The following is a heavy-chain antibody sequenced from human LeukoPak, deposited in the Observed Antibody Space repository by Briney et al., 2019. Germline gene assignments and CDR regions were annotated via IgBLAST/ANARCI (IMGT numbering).Heavy chain of an antibody. V-gene: IGHV3-30-3*01. CDR3: ASGLPRYCSGGSCLAFDY. CDR1: GFTFDDYA. J-gene: IGHJ4*02. D-gene: IGHD2-15*01. CDR2: ISYDGSNK. Sequence: GGSLRLSCAASGFTFDDYAMHWVRQAPGKGLEWVAVISYDGSNKYYADSVKGRFTISRDNSKNTLYLQMNSLRAEDTAVYYCASGLPRYCSGGSCLAFDYWGQGTLVTVSS.